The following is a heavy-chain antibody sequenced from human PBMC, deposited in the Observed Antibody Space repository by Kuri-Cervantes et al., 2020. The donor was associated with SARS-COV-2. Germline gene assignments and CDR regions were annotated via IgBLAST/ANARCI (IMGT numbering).Heavy chain of an antibody. D-gene: IGHD4-17*01. CDR1: GYTFTTYG. CDR3: AGGFDYGDYPYYYSMDV. Sequence: ASVKVSCKASGYTFTTYGITWVRQAPGQGLEWMGWISTYNANADYAQKLQGRVTMTTDTSTSTAYMELRSLRSDDTAIYYCAGGFDYGDYPYYYSMDVWGQGTTVTVSS. CDR2: ISTYNANA. J-gene: IGHJ6*02. V-gene: IGHV1-18*04.